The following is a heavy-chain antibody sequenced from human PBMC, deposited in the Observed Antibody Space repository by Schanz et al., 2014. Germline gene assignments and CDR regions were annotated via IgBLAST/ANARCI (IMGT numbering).Heavy chain of an antibody. Sequence: EVQLVESGGGLVQPGGSLRLSCATSGFTFSTYAMSWVRQAPGKGLEWVSGISGSGVITYYEDSVKGRFTISRDNSKNTLYLQMNSLKSEDTAVYYCTSMATIPRNWFDPWGQGTLVTVSS. CDR1: GFTFSTYA. J-gene: IGHJ5*02. CDR2: ISGSGVIT. D-gene: IGHD2-2*02. V-gene: IGHV3-23*04. CDR3: TSMATIPRNWFDP.